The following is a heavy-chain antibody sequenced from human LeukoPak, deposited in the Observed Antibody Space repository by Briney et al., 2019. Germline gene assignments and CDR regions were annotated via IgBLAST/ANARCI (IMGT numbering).Heavy chain of an antibody. CDR3: ARDRGGWVGFDY. CDR2: IYYRGST. J-gene: IGHJ4*02. V-gene: IGHV4-59*01. D-gene: IGHD6-19*01. CDR1: GGSISSYY. Sequence: SETLSLTCTVSGGSISSYYWSWIRQPPGKGLEWIGYIYYRGSTNYNPSLKSRVTISVDTSKNQFSLKLSSVTAADTAVYYCARDRGGWVGFDYWGRGTLVTVSS.